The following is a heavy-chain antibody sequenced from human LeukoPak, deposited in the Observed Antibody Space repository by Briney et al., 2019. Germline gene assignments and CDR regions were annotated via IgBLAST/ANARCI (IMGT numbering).Heavy chain of an antibody. CDR3: AKDADYDFWSGYFDY. V-gene: IGHV3-23*01. CDR1: GFTFSSYA. J-gene: IGHJ4*02. D-gene: IGHD3-3*01. Sequence: GGSLRLSCAASGFTFSSYAMSWVRQTPGKGLAWVSAISGSGGSTYYADSVKGRFTISRDNSKNTLYLQMNSLRAEDTAVYYCAKDADYDFWSGYFDYWGQGTLVTVSS. CDR2: ISGSGGST.